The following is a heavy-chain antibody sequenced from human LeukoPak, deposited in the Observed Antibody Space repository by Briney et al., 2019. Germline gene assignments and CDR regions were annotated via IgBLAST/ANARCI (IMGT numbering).Heavy chain of an antibody. J-gene: IGHJ4*02. CDR3: AREGIVGATVDY. CDR1: GYSISSGYY. V-gene: IGHV4-38-2*02. D-gene: IGHD1-26*01. Sequence: SETLSLTCTVSGYSISSGYYWGWIRQPPGKGLEWIGSIYHSGSTYYNPSLKSRVTISVDTSKNQFSLKLSSVTAADTAVYYCAREGIVGATVDYWGQGTLVTVSS. CDR2: IYHSGST.